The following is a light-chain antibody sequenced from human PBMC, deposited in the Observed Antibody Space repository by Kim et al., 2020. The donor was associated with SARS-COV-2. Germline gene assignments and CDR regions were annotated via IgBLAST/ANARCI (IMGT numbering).Light chain of an antibody. J-gene: IGLJ1*01. CDR1: SLRSYY. V-gene: IGLV3-19*01. Sequence: LGRTVRITCHGDSLRSYYASWYQQRRGPAPVLVIYSRNSLPSEISDRVSGAGSGNPASLSITGAQAEDEADYVSNSRDSSGIHLGVFGTGTKVTVL. CDR3: NSRDSSGIHLGV. CDR2: SRN.